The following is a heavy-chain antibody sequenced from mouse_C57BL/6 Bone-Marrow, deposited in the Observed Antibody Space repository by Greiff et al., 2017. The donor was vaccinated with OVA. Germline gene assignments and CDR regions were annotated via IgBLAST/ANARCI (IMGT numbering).Heavy chain of an antibody. CDR1: GFTFSDYY. CDR3: ARGGSRYWYFDV. Sequence: EVQRVESEGGLVQPGSSMKLSCTASGFTFSDYYMAWVRQVPEKGLEWVANINYDGSSTYYLDSLKSRFIISRDNAKNILYLQMSSLKSEDTATYYCARGGSRYWYFDVWGTGTTVTVSS. J-gene: IGHJ1*03. D-gene: IGHD1-1*01. CDR2: INYDGSST. V-gene: IGHV5-16*01.